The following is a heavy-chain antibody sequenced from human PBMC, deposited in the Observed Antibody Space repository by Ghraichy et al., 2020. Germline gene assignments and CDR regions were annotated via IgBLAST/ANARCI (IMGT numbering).Heavy chain of an antibody. CDR3: ARGEVGGSRWLQLTY. Sequence: SETLSLICTVSGGSISSSSYYWGWIRQPPGKGLEWIGSIYYSGSTYYNPSLKSRVTISVDTSKNQFSLKLSSVTAADTAVYYCARGEVGGSRWLQLTYWGQGTLVTVSS. D-gene: IGHD5-24*01. V-gene: IGHV4-39*01. CDR2: IYYSGST. CDR1: GGSISSSSYY. J-gene: IGHJ4*02.